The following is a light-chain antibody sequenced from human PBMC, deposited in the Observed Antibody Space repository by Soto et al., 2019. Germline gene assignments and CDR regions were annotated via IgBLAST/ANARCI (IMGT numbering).Light chain of an antibody. CDR1: QSVSSN. CDR2: GAS. CDR3: QKYNNLPYT. V-gene: IGKV3-15*01. Sequence: EIVMTQSPSTLSVSPGERATLSCRASQSVSSNLAWYQQKPGQAPRLLIYGASTRATGIPARFSGSRSGKEFTLTISSLQSEDFAVYYCQKYNNLPYTFGQGTKLEIK. J-gene: IGKJ2*01.